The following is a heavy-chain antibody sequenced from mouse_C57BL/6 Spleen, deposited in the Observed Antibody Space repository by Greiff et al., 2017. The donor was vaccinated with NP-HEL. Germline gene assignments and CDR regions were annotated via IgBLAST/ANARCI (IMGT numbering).Heavy chain of an antibody. CDR1: GYTFTSYW. J-gene: IGHJ3*01. CDR2: IYPGNSDT. CDR3: TRGAITTVEGFAY. V-gene: IGHV1-5*01. D-gene: IGHD1-1*01. Sequence: VQLQQSGTVLARPGASVKMSCKTSGYTFTSYWMHWVKQRPGQGLEWIGAIYPGNSDTSYNQKFKGKAKLTAVTSASTAYMELSSLTNEDSAVYYCTRGAITTVEGFAYWGQGTLVTVSA.